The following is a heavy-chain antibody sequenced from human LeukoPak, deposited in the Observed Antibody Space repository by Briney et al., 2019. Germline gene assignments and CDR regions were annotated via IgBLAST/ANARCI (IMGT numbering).Heavy chain of an antibody. CDR2: ISYDGANK. Sequence: GGSLRVSCAASGFIFRNGGIHWVRQAPGKGLEWVAGISYDGANKYYADSVKGRFTISRDNAKNSVFLEMNNLRREDTAKYFCAKVRGPILGYYGFWGQGTLLIVSS. J-gene: IGHJ4*02. V-gene: IGHV3-30*18. D-gene: IGHD3-10*01. CDR1: GFIFRNGG. CDR3: AKVRGPILGYYGF.